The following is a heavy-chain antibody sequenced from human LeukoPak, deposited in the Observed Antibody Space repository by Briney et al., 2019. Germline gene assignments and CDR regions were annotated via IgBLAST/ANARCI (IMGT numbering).Heavy chain of an antibody. CDR3: ARDLGWNSDKSWFDP. Sequence: ASVKVSCKASGYTFTGYYMHWVRQAPGQGLEWMGWINPNSGGTNYAQKFQGRVTMTRDTSISTAYMELSRLRSDDTAVYYCARDLGWNSDKSWFDPWGQGTLVTVSS. D-gene: IGHD1-7*01. V-gene: IGHV1-2*02. J-gene: IGHJ5*02. CDR1: GYTFTGYY. CDR2: INPNSGGT.